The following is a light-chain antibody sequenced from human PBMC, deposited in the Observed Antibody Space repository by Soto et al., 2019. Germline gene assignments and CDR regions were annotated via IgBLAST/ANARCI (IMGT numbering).Light chain of an antibody. CDR2: SNN. V-gene: IGLV1-44*01. Sequence: QSVLSQPPSAYGTPGQRFTISCSGSSSNIGSNTVNWYQQLPGTAPTLLIYSNNQRPSGVPDRFSGSKSGTSDSLAISGLQSEDEADYYCAAWDDSLNAYYVFGTGTKVTVL. CDR3: AAWDDSLNAYYV. CDR1: SSNIGSNT. J-gene: IGLJ1*01.